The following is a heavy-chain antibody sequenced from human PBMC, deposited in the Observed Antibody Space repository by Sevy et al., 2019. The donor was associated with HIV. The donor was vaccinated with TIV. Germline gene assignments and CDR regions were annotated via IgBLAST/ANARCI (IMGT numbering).Heavy chain of an antibody. V-gene: IGHV3-30-3*01. Sequence: GESLKISCAASGFTFSSYAMHWVRQAPGKGLEGVAVISYDGSNKYYADSVKGRFTISRDNSKNTLYLQMNSLRAEDTAVYYWAGLYSSSSWKSYWGQGTLVTVSS. CDR1: GFTFSSYA. CDR2: ISYDGSNK. J-gene: IGHJ4*02. D-gene: IGHD6-6*01. CDR3: AGLYSSSSWKSY.